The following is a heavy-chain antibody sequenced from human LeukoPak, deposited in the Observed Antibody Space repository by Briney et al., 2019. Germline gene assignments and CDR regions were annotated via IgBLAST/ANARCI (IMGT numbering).Heavy chain of an antibody. J-gene: IGHJ4*02. V-gene: IGHV4-39*07. CDR3: ARAVHYSGTSDQYTGGWYYFDF. D-gene: IGHD3-10*01. CDR1: GGSISSSGYY. Sequence: SETLSLTCTVSGGSISSSGYYWGWIRQPPGKGLEWIGSMYYSGSTYYNPSLKSRVTISVDTSKNHFSLKLSSVTAAVTAVYYCARAVHYSGTSDQYTGGWYYFDFWGQGTLVTVSS. CDR2: MYYSGST.